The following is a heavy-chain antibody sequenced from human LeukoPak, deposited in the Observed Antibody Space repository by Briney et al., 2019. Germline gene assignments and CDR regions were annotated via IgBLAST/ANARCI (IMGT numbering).Heavy chain of an antibody. Sequence: GGSLRLSCAASGFTFRSYWMHWVRQAPGKGLVWVSRINSDGSSSSYADSVKGRFTISRDNAKNTLYLQMNSLRAEDTAEYYCASGGNNYFDYWGQGTLVTVSS. D-gene: IGHD3-16*01. CDR1: GFTFRSYW. J-gene: IGHJ4*02. CDR3: ASGGNNYFDY. CDR2: INSDGSSS. V-gene: IGHV3-74*01.